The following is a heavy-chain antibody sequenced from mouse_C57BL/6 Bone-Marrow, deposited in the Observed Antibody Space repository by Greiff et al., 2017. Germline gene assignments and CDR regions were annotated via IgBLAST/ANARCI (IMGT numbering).Heavy chain of an antibody. CDR1: GYTFTTYW. Sequence: VQLQQSGTELVKPGASVKLSCKASGYTFTTYWMHWVKQRPGQGLEWIGNFNPSNGGTNYNEKFKSKATLTVDKSSSTAYLQLSCLTSEDAAGDYDARADYWGQETSVTVSS. CDR2: FNPSNGGT. J-gene: IGHJ4*01. CDR3: ARADY. V-gene: IGHV1-53*01.